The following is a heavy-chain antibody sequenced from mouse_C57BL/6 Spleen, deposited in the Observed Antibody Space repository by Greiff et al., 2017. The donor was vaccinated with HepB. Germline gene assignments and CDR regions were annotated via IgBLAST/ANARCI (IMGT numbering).Heavy chain of an antibody. D-gene: IGHD1-1*01. CDR3: ARENYYRRGAMDY. Sequence: QVQLQQPGAELVMPGASVKLSCKASGYTFTSYWMHWVKQRPGQGLEWIGEIDPSDSYNNYNQKFKGKSTLTVDKSSSTAYMQLSSLTSEDSAVYNCARENYYRRGAMDYWGQGTSVTVSS. J-gene: IGHJ4*01. CDR1: GYTFTSYW. CDR2: IDPSDSYN. V-gene: IGHV1-69*01.